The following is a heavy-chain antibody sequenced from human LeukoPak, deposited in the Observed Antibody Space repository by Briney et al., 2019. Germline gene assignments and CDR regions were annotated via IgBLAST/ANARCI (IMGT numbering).Heavy chain of an antibody. D-gene: IGHD6-13*01. J-gene: IGHJ4*02. CDR1: GGSFSGYY. CDR3: ARGVGVAAAGNFDY. CDR2: INHSGST. Sequence: PSETLSLTCAVYGGSFSGYYWSWIRQPPGKGLEWIGEINHSGSTNYNPSLKSRVTISVDTSKNQFSLKLSSVTAADTAVYYCARGVGVAAAGNFDYWGQGTLVTVSS. V-gene: IGHV4-34*01.